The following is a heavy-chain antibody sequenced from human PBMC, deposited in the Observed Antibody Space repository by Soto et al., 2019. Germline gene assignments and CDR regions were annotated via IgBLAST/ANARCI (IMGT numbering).Heavy chain of an antibody. Sequence: GGSLRLSCAASGFSVRTNYMSWVRQAPGKGLDWVSVFESGGSIYHADSVKGRFIISRDNSKNTLYLQMNSLRAEDTAVYYCAKSYYDILTGLVYYYGMDVWGQGTTVTVSS. V-gene: IGHV3-53*05. CDR3: AKSYYDILTGLVYYYGMDV. J-gene: IGHJ6*02. CDR2: FESGGSI. CDR1: GFSVRTNY. D-gene: IGHD3-9*01.